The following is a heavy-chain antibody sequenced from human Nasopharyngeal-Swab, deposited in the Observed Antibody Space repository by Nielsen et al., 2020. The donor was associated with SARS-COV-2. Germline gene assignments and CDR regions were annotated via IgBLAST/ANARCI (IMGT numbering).Heavy chain of an antibody. CDR3: ARDGGGWFDP. J-gene: IGHJ5*02. D-gene: IGHD2-15*01. V-gene: IGHV3-30*04. Sequence: GGSLRLSCAASGFTFSSYAMHWFRQAPGKGLEWVAVISYDGSNKYYADSVKGRFTISRDNSKNTLYLQMNSLRAEDTAVYYCARDGGGWFDPWGQGTLVTVSS. CDR1: GFTFSSYA. CDR2: ISYDGSNK.